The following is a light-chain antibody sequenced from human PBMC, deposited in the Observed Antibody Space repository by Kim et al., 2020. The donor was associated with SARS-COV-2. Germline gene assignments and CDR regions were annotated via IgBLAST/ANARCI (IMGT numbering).Light chain of an antibody. Sequence: GQSITISCTGTSSDVDSYNYVSCYQQHPGKAPKLMIYDVNNRPSGVSDRFSGLKSGNTASLTISGLQAEDEADYYCSSYTSSGTVIFGGGTKLTVL. J-gene: IGLJ2*01. V-gene: IGLV2-14*03. CDR1: SSDVDSYNY. CDR2: DVN. CDR3: SSYTSSGTVI.